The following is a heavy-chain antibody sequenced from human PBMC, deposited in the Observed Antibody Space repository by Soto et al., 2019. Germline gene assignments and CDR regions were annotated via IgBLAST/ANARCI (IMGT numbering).Heavy chain of an antibody. J-gene: IGHJ6*02. D-gene: IGHD2-8*01. CDR2: IIPIFGSP. CDR1: GGAFIRYG. Sequence: QVQLVQSGAEVKKPGSSVKVSCTASGGAFIRYGISWVRQATGQGIDWMGGIIPIFGSPNYAKRFKGRVTVSADNSTNTVYMTLSSLKSEDTAVYYCAGQPNDQEDYYNGMEVWGQGTPVTVSS. V-gene: IGHV1-69*06. CDR3: AGQPNDQEDYYNGMEV.